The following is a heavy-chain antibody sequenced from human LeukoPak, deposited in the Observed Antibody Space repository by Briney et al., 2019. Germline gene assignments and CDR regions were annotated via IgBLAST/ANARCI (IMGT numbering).Heavy chain of an antibody. CDR2: ISAYNGNT. CDR1: GYTFTNYG. Sequence: GASVKVSCKASGYTFTNYGISWVRQAPGQGLEWMGWISAYNGNTNYAQNLQGRVTMTTDTSTSTAYMELRSLRSDDTAVYYCARDAVDTATYNWFDPWGQGTLVTVSS. D-gene: IGHD5-18*01. J-gene: IGHJ5*02. CDR3: ARDAVDTATYNWFDP. V-gene: IGHV1-18*01.